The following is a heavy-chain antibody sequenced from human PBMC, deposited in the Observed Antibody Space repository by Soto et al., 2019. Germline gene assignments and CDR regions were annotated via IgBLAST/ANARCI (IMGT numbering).Heavy chain of an antibody. J-gene: IGHJ4*02. V-gene: IGHV3-48*03. CDR1: GFTFSTSA. CDR3: VTNGPTRVTAGLDY. CDR2: ISSSGDSI. D-gene: IGHD4-17*01. Sequence: PGGSLRLSCATSGFTFSTSAMDWVRQSPGKGLEWLSYISSSGDSIYYADSVKGRFTVSRDNAKNSLFLQMNSLRDEDTAFYYCVTNGPTRVTAGLDYWGQGTLVTVSS.